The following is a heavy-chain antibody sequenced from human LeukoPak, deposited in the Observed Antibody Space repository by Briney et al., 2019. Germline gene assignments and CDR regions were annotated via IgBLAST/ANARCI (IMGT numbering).Heavy chain of an antibody. CDR3: ARENYWAMDG. V-gene: IGHV3-74*01. D-gene: IGHD2-8*02. CDR1: GFTFSAYW. J-gene: IGHJ6*02. Sequence: LAGGSLTLSCAAPGFTFSAYWMRWVRQAPGKGLVWVSFIKPDGSRTNYADSVKDRFIISRDNAKNTLYPQMYNLRADDTAVYYCARENYWAMDGSGQGTTVTVSS. CDR2: IKPDGSRT.